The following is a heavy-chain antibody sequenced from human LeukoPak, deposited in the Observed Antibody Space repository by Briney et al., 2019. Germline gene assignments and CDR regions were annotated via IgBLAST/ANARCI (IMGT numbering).Heavy chain of an antibody. D-gene: IGHD6-13*01. Sequence: SETLSLTCAVYGGSFSGYYWGWIAHPPGKGWDWIGEINHSGSTNNNPSLKSRVTISVDTSKNQFSLKLSSVTAADTAVYYCARRPYSSSSDYWGQGTLVTVSS. CDR3: ARRPYSSSSDY. J-gene: IGHJ4*02. CDR1: GGSFSGYY. V-gene: IGHV4-34*01. CDR2: INHSGST.